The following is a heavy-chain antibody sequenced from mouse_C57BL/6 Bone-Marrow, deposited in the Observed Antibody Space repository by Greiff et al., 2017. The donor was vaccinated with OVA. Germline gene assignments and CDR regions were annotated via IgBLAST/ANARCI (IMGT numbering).Heavy chain of an antibody. V-gene: IGHV1-55*01. CDR3: ARRYGSSFNYFDY. CDR2: IYPGSGST. J-gene: IGHJ2*01. D-gene: IGHD1-1*01. Sequence: QVQLQQPGAELVKPGASVKMSCKASGYTFTSYWITWVKQRPGQGLEWIGDIYPGSGSTNYNQKFKGKATLTVDTSSSTAYMQLSSLTSEDSAVYYCARRYGSSFNYFDYWGQGTTLTVSS. CDR1: GYTFTSYW.